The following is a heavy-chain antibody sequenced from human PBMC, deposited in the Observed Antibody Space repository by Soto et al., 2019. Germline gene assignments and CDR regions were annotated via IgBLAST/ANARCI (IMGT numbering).Heavy chain of an antibody. D-gene: IGHD4-4*01. CDR1: GVSLTTSGVG. CDR3: AHWTSNYLFSRSYYSDMDV. V-gene: IGHV2-5*02. J-gene: IGHJ6*03. CDR2: TYWDDDK. Sequence: QITLKESGPTLMKPTQPLTLTCTFSGVSLTTSGVGVGWIRQPPGKALEWLALTYWDDDKRSSPSLKSRLTITKDASKDLVVLTMTNVDPVDTATYYCAHWTSNYLFSRSYYSDMDVWGKGTTVTVSS.